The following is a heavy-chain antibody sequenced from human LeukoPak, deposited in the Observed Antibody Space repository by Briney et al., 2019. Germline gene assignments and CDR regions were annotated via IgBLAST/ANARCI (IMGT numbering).Heavy chain of an antibody. J-gene: IGHJ4*02. CDR2: IKEDGSEK. CDR1: GFTISSYW. D-gene: IGHD3-3*01. CDR3: AKPLFGVAPFDY. V-gene: IGHV3-7*03. Sequence: GGSLRLSCAASGFTISSYWMTWVRQAPGKGLEWVGNIKEDGSEKNYADSVNGRFTTSRDNAKNSLYLQMNSLRAEDTAVYYCAKPLFGVAPFDYWGKGTLVTVSS.